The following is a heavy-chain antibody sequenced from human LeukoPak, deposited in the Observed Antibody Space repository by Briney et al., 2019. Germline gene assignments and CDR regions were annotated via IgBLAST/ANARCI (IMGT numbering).Heavy chain of an antibody. Sequence: QPGRSLRLSCAASGFTFSNYGMHWVRQAPGKGLEWVAVISYDGSNKYYADSVKGRFTISRDNSKNTLYLQMNSLRAEDTAVYYCAKDDVVGGVRARLDYWGQGTLVTVSS. CDR2: ISYDGSNK. CDR3: AKDDVVGGVRARLDY. J-gene: IGHJ4*02. D-gene: IGHD3-16*01. CDR1: GFTFSNYG. V-gene: IGHV3-30*18.